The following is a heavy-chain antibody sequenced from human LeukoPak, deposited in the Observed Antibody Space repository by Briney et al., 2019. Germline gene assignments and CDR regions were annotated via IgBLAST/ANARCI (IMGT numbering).Heavy chain of an antibody. D-gene: IGHD3-22*01. V-gene: IGHV3-15*01. CDR1: GFSFSNAW. CDR2: IKRKTDGGTA. J-gene: IGHJ4*02. CDR3: ITDENYYDSSGYHYRDY. Sequence: GESLTLSCAASGFSFSNAWMNWVRQAPGKGLECFGLIKRKTDGGTADYAAPVKGRFTISRDDSKNTVHLQMNSLKTEDTAVYYCITDENYYDSSGYHYRDYWGQGTLVTVSS.